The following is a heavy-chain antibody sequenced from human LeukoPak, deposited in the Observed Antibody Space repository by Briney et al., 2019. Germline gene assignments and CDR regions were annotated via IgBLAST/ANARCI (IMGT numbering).Heavy chain of an antibody. Sequence: SETLSLTCAVYGGSFCVHYLSCIRQPPGEGLEWIGEINHSGSTNYNPSLKSRVTISVDTSKNQVSLKQSSVTAADTAVYDYARGRDLAMVRGRPRITGFDPWGQGTLVTVSS. V-gene: IGHV4-34*01. CDR3: ARGRDLAMVRGRPRITGFDP. CDR2: INHSGST. J-gene: IGHJ5*02. CDR1: GGSFCVHY. D-gene: IGHD3-10*01.